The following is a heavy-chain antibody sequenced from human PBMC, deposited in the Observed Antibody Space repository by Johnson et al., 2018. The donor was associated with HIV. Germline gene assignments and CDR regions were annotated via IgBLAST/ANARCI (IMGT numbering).Heavy chain of an antibody. D-gene: IGHD2-21*02. V-gene: IGHV3-30-3*01. Sequence: QVQVVESGGGVVQPGRSLRLSCAASGFTFSSYAMHWVRQAPGKGLEWVAVISYDGSIKNYADSVKGRFTISRDNFKNKLYLQMNSLRAEDTAVYYCARGIRGVVVTADDAFDIWGQGTMVTVSS. J-gene: IGHJ3*02. CDR3: ARGIRGVVVTADDAFDI. CDR1: GFTFSSYA. CDR2: ISYDGSIK.